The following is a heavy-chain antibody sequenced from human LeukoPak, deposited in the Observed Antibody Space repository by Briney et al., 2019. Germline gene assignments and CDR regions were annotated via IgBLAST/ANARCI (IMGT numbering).Heavy chain of an antibody. D-gene: IGHD1-26*01. CDR2: INPSGGST. CDR3: ARVAYSGSYHDAFDI. Sequence: ASVKVSCKASGYTFTSYYMHWVRQAPGQGLEWMGIINPSGGSTSYAQEFQGRVTMTRDTSTGTVYMELSSLRSEDTAVYYCARVAYSGSYHDAFDIWGQGTMVTVSS. V-gene: IGHV1-46*01. J-gene: IGHJ3*02. CDR1: GYTFTSYY.